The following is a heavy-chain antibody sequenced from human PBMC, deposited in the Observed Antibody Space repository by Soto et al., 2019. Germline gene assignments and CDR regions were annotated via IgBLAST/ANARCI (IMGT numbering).Heavy chain of an antibody. CDR3: ARAMAMVRGVITRFYYYYGMDV. CDR1: GSPISSFY. V-gene: IGHV4-59*07. J-gene: IGHJ6*02. Sequence: PSDTLSLTYSVSGSPISSFYWSWIRQPPGEGLEWFGYIYYSGSTNYNPSLKSRVTISVDTSKNQFSLKLSFVTAADTAVYYCARAMAMVRGVITRFYYYYGMDVWGQGTTVS. CDR2: IYYSGST. D-gene: IGHD3-10*01.